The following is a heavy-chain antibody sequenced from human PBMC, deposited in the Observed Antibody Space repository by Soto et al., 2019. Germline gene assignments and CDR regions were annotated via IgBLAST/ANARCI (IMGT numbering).Heavy chain of an antibody. Sequence: SETLSLTCSVSGCSVTSSDYYWAWIRQPPGKGLEWIGSMFYSGLTYYNPSLKSRVTLSVDTSKNQFSVRLNSVTAADTAVYYCAPLSVSLSGPYGIHVWGQGTTVTVSS. V-gene: IGHV4-39*01. J-gene: IGHJ6*02. CDR2: MFYSGLT. D-gene: IGHD2-15*01. CDR3: APLSVSLSGPYGIHV. CDR1: GCSVTSSDYY.